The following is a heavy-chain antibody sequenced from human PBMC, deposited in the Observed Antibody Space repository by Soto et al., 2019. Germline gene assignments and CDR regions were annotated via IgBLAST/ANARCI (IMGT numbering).Heavy chain of an antibody. CDR2: IWYDGNNK. CDR1: GFSFSNYG. Sequence: QMQLVESGGGVVQPGRSLRLSCAASGFSFSNYGMHWVRQAPGKGLEWVAVIWYDGNNKYYADSVKGRFTISRDNSKNTLYLEMSSLRAEDTAVYDCAKDYLDDSSGAIDHWGKGTLVTASS. J-gene: IGHJ4*02. D-gene: IGHD3-22*01. CDR3: AKDYLDDSSGAIDH. V-gene: IGHV3-30*18.